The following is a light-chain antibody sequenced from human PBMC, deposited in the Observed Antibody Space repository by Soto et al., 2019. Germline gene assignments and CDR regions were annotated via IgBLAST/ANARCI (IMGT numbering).Light chain of an antibody. J-gene: IGLJ2*01. Sequence: QPVLTQPSSASGTPGQRVTISCSGGSSNIGGNTAHWYQQFPGTAPKLLIYNNHQRPSGVPARFSGSTSGTSASLAISGLQSEDEAMYYCAAWDDSLSVPVFGEGTKLTVL. CDR3: AAWDDSLSVPV. V-gene: IGLV1-44*01. CDR1: SSNIGGNT. CDR2: NNH.